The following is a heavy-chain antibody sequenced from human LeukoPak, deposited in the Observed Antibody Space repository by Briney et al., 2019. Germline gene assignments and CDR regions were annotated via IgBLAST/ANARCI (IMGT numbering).Heavy chain of an antibody. CDR3: ARVGVGVVVPAAAVGAFDI. J-gene: IGHJ3*02. V-gene: IGHV1-69*04. CDR1: GGTFSSYA. CDR2: IIPILGIA. Sequence: ASVKVSCKASGGTFSSYAISWVRQAPGQGLEWMGRIIPILGIANYAQKFQGRVTITADESTSTAYMELSSLRSEDTAVYYCARVGVGVVVPAAAVGAFDIWGQGTMVTVSS. D-gene: IGHD2-2*01.